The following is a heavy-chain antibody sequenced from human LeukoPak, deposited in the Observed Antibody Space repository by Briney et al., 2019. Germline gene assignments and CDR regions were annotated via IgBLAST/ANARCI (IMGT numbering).Heavy chain of an antibody. CDR2: IFYSGSA. CDR3: ARLRSGSTPPPPHYYYGLDV. Sequence: SETLSLTCTVSGGSINDFYWTWIRQPPEKGLEWIGYIFYSGSANSNPSLESRVTISVDTSKNQFSLKLSSVTAADTAAYYCARLRSGSTPPPPHYYYGLDVWGQGTTVIVSS. D-gene: IGHD1-26*01. J-gene: IGHJ6*02. CDR1: GGSINDFY. V-gene: IGHV4-59*01.